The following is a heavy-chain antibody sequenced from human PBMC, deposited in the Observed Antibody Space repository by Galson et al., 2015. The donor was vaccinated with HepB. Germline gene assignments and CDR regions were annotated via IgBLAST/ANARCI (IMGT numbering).Heavy chain of an antibody. CDR3: GKDQTAAADYYYYYGMDV. CDR1: GFTFSSYA. V-gene: IGHV3-64D*06. Sequence: SLRLSCAASGFTFSSYAMHWVRQAPGKGLEYVSAISSNGGSTYYADSVKGRFTISRDNSKNTLYLQMSSLRAEDTAVYYCGKDQTAAADYYYYYGMDVLGQGTTVTVSS. J-gene: IGHJ6*02. CDR2: ISSNGGST. D-gene: IGHD6-13*01.